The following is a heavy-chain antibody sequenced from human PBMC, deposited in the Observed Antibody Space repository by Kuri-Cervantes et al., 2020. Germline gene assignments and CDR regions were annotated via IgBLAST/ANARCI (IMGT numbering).Heavy chain of an antibody. Sequence: ASVKVSCKASRYTFTSYYIHWLRQAPGQGLEWMGMITPSGGRATYAQKFQGRVTMARDTSKNQFSLKLSSVTAADTAVYYCARLLKGYYYFDYWGQGTLVTVSS. V-gene: IGHV1-46*01. CDR1: RYTFTSYY. CDR2: ITPSGGRA. D-gene: IGHD2-15*01. J-gene: IGHJ4*02. CDR3: ARLLKGYYYFDY.